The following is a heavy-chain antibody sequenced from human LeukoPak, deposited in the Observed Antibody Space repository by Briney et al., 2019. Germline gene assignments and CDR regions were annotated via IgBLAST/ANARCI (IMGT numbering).Heavy chain of an antibody. CDR3: ARVRYCSGGSCYSSLGRPFDY. CDR1: GFTFSSYS. V-gene: IGHV3-21*01. Sequence: PGGSLRLSCAASGFTFSSYSMNWVRQAPGKGLEWVSSISSSSSYIYYADSVKGRFTISRDNAKNSLYLQMNSLRAEDTAVYYCARVRYCSGGSCYSSLGRPFDYWGQGTLVTVSS. D-gene: IGHD2-15*01. CDR2: ISSSSSYI. J-gene: IGHJ4*02.